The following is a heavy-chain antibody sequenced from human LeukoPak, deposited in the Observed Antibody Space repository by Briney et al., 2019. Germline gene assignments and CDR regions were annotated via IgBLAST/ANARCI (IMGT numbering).Heavy chain of an antibody. CDR1: GGSFSGYY. D-gene: IGHD4-17*01. V-gene: IGHV4-34*01. Sequence: SETLSLTCAVYGGSFSGYYWSWIRQPPGKGLEWIGEINHSGSTNYNPSLKSRDTISVDTSKNQFSLKLSSVTAADTAVYYCARGYGDYEYWGQGTLVTVSS. CDR3: ARGYGDYEY. J-gene: IGHJ4*02. CDR2: INHSGST.